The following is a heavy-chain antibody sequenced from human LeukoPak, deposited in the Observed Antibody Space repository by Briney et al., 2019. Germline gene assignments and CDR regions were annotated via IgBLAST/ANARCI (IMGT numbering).Heavy chain of an antibody. J-gene: IGHJ3*02. CDR3: AHSQVFSYGSFHDAYDI. V-gene: IGHV2-5*02. Sequence: SGPALVNPTQTLTLTCSLSGVSLSTSGVGVGWIRQPPGKALEWLALIYWDDDSRYSPSLKSRLTIAKDTSKNQVVLTLTNMDSVDTATYYCAHSQVFSYGSFHDAYDIWGLGMLVTVSS. CDR1: GVSLSTSGVG. D-gene: IGHD5-18*01. CDR2: IYWDDDS.